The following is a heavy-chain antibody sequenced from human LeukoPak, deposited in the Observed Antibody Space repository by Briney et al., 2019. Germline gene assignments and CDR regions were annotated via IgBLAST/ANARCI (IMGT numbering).Heavy chain of an antibody. J-gene: IGHJ5*02. CDR3: ARPYTIFRPSGFDP. Sequence: SETLSLTCTVSGGSISSSGYYWSWIRQPPGKGLEWIGEINHSGSTNYNPSLKSRVTISVDTSKNQFSLKLSSVTAADTAVYYCARPYTIFRPSGFDPWGQGTLVTVSS. V-gene: IGHV4-39*07. D-gene: IGHD3-9*01. CDR1: GGSISSSGYY. CDR2: INHSGST.